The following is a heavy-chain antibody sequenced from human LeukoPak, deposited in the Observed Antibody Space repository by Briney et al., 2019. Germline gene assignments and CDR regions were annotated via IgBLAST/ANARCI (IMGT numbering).Heavy chain of an antibody. V-gene: IGHV4-59*01. CDR2: IYYSGST. J-gene: IGHJ5*02. CDR3: ARASIAAAVTSFDP. D-gene: IGHD6-13*01. Sequence: SETLSSTCTVSGGAISSYYWSGIRQPPGKGLEWIGYIYYSGSTNYNPSLKSRVTISVDTSKNQFSLKLSSVTAADTAVYYCARASIAAAVTSFDPWGQGTLVTVSS. CDR1: GGAISSYY.